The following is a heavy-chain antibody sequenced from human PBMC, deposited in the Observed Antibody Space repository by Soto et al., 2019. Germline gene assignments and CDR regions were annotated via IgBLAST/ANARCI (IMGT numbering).Heavy chain of an antibody. CDR3: VRYYILNVDVYLLDQ. Sequence: QVHLVESGGGVVQPGRSLRLSCAASGCSFSDYGMHWVRQSPGKGLEWVALIGYDESDRSYADSVKGRITVYRDNSNNTLHLLVNRLRAEDPALYYCVRYYILNVDVYLLDQWCQGALVTVSP. CDR2: IGYDESDR. V-gene: IGHV3-33*01. D-gene: IGHD2-2*02. J-gene: IGHJ4*02. CDR1: GCSFSDYG.